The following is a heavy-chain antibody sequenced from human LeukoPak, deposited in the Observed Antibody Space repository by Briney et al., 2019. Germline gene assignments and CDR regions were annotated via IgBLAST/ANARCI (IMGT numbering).Heavy chain of an antibody. CDR2: ISAYNGNT. Sequence: ASVKVSCKASGYTFTSYGISWVRQAPGQGLEWMGWISAYNGNTNYAQKLQGRVTMTTDTSTSTAYMELRSLRSDDTAVYYCVAIRFLEWLDPYYYYGMDVWGQGTTVTVSS. V-gene: IGHV1-18*01. CDR3: VAIRFLEWLDPYYYYGMDV. D-gene: IGHD3-3*01. CDR1: GYTFTSYG. J-gene: IGHJ6*02.